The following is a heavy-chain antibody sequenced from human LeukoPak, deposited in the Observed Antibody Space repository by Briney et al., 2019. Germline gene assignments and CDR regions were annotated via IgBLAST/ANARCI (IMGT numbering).Heavy chain of an antibody. CDR2: IIPIFGTS. CDR3: AKPMGGYSYVMDF. Sequence: GASVKVSCKASGGTFSTYAISWVRQAPGQGLEWMGGIIPIFGTSNYAQKFQGRVTITADESTNTAYMDLSSLRSEDTAVYYCAKPMGGYSYVMDFWGQGTPVTVSS. V-gene: IGHV1-69*13. D-gene: IGHD5-18*01. CDR1: GGTFSTYA. J-gene: IGHJ4*02.